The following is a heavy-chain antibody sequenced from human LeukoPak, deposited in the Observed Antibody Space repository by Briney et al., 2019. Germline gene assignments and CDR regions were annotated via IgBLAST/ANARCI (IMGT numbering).Heavy chain of an antibody. J-gene: IGHJ5*02. CDR3: ARDRDTVVVVASTGSWFDP. V-gene: IGHV1-46*01. Sequence: ASVKVSCKASRYRFTSYYMHYVRQAPGQGLEWMGIINPSGGSTRYAQKFQGRLIMTSDTSTSTVYMELSSLRSEDTAVYYCARDRDTVVVVASTGSWFDPWGQGTLVTVSS. CDR1: RYRFTSYY. CDR2: INPSGGST. D-gene: IGHD2-15*01.